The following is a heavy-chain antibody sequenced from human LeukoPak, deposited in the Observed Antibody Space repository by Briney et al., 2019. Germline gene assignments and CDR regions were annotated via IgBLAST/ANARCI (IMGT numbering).Heavy chain of an antibody. CDR1: GGTFSSYT. Sequence: ASVKVSCKASGGTFSSYTISWVRQAPGQGLEWMGRIIPILGIANYAQKFQGRVTITADKSMSTAYMELSSLRSEDTAVYYCARAYRYCSSTSCYRDAFDIWGQGTMVTVSS. D-gene: IGHD2-2*01. V-gene: IGHV1-69*02. CDR2: IIPILGIA. CDR3: ARAYRYCSSTSCYRDAFDI. J-gene: IGHJ3*02.